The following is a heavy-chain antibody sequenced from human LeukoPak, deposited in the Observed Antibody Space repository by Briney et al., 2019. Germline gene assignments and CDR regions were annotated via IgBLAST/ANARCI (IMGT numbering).Heavy chain of an antibody. CDR2: ISSSGCTI. CDR1: GFTFSSYE. V-gene: IGHV3-48*03. J-gene: IGHJ3*01. D-gene: IGHD2-15*01. CDR3: ARGRGRYPD. Sequence: GGSLTLSCVASGFTFSSYEMNWVRQAPGKGLDGVAYISSSGCTIYYADSVKGRFTISRDNAKESLYLQMNSLRAEDTAVYYCARGRGRYPDWGQGTMVTVSS.